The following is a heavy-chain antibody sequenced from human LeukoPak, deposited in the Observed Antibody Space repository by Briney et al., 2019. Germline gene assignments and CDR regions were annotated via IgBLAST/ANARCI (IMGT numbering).Heavy chain of an antibody. CDR1: GFTFSSYE. Sequence: PGGSLRLSCAASGFTFSSYEMNWVRQAPGKGLEWVSYISSSGSTIYYADSVKGRFTISRDNAKNTLYLQMNSLRGEDTAVYYCAKKSQKNYFDYWGQGTLVTVSS. CDR3: AKKSQKNYFDY. J-gene: IGHJ4*02. V-gene: IGHV3-48*03. CDR2: ISSSGSTI.